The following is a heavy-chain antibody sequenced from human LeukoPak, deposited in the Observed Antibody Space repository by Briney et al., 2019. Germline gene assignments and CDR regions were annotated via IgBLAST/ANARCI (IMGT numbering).Heavy chain of an antibody. CDR2: INHSGST. V-gene: IGHV4-34*01. CDR1: GGSFSGYY. D-gene: IGHD2-2*01. Sequence: PSETLSLTCAVYGGSFSGYYWSWIRQPPGKGLEWIGEINHSGSTNYNPSLKSRVTISVDTSKNQFSLKLSSVTAADTAVYYCARGRYCSSTSCLGNRLVKKNWFDPWGQGTLVTVSS. CDR3: ARGRYCSSTSCLGNRLVKKNWFDP. J-gene: IGHJ5*02.